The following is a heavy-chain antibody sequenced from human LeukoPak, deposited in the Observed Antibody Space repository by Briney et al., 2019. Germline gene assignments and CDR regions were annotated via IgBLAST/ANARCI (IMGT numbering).Heavy chain of an antibody. D-gene: IGHD2-21*02. Sequence: GGSLRLSCAASGFTFSSYGMNWVRQAPGKGPEWISYVSRSGATIYYADSVKGRFTISRDNAKNSLYLQMSSLGAEDTAIYYCSRDRGGGDIYFDYWGQGTLVTVSS. V-gene: IGHV3-48*03. CDR3: SRDRGGGDIYFDY. CDR1: GFTFSSYG. CDR2: VSRSGATI. J-gene: IGHJ4*02.